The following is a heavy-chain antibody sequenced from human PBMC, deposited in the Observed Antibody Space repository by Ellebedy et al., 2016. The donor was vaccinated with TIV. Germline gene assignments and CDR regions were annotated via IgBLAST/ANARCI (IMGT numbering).Heavy chain of an antibody. V-gene: IGHV4-38-2*02. CDR3: ARNSSYKGPAFDS. CDR2: IYYSGST. Sequence: SETLSLTXTVSGASMSEYYYWVWIRQPPRKGLEWIASIYYSGSTHYRQSLKSRVTISVDTSENQFSLELTSVTAADTAVYYCARNSSYKGPAFDSWGPGTLVTVSS. D-gene: IGHD1-14*01. CDR1: GASMSEYYY. J-gene: IGHJ4*02.